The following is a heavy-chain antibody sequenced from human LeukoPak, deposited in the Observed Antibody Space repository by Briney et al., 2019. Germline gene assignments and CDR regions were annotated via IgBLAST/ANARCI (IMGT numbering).Heavy chain of an antibody. Sequence: GESLRLSCAASGFTFSSYSMNWVRQAPGKGLEWVSSISSSSSYIYYADSVKGRFTISRDNAKNSLYLQMNSLRAEDTAVYYCARNGDDDAFDIWGQGTMVTASS. CDR1: GFTFSSYS. D-gene: IGHD4-17*01. J-gene: IGHJ3*02. V-gene: IGHV3-21*01. CDR3: ARNGDDDAFDI. CDR2: ISSSSSYI.